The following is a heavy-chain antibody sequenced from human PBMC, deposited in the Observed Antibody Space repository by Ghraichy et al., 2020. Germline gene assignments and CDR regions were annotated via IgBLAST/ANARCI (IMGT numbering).Heavy chain of an antibody. CDR1: GYTFTSYD. V-gene: IGHV1-8*01. Sequence: ASVKVSCKAAGYTFTSYDMNWELQGTGQGLEWMVWMNPNSGNTGYAQKFQGRVTMTRNTSISTAYMELSSLRSEDTAVYYCAREGSNWWGQGTLVTVSS. CDR2: MNPNSGNT. J-gene: IGHJ4*02. D-gene: IGHD1-1*01. CDR3: AREGSNW.